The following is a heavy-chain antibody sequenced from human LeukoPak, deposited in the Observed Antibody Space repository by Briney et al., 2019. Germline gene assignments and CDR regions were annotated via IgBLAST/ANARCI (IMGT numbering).Heavy chain of an antibody. D-gene: IGHD6-19*01. V-gene: IGHV3-23*01. CDR3: ARGPGLAMGKGYFDY. J-gene: IGHJ4*02. Sequence: GGSLRLSCAASGFTFNSYALSWVRRAPGKGLEWVSTIGGGGENTYHADSVKGRFTISRDNSKNTLYLEVNSLRADDTAVYYCARGPGLAMGKGYFDYCGQGTLVTVSS. CDR2: IGGGGENT. CDR1: GFTFNSYA.